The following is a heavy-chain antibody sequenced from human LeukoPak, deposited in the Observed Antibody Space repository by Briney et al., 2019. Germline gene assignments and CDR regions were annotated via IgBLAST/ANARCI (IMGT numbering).Heavy chain of an antibody. CDR3: AKEVQYGDYLSAGFDY. J-gene: IGHJ4*02. Sequence: GGSLRLSCAASGFTFSSYGMHWFRQAPGKGLEWVAFIRYDGSNKYYADSVKGRFTISRDNSKNTLYLQMNSLRAEDTAVYYCAKEVQYGDYLSAGFDYWGQGTLVTVSS. D-gene: IGHD4-17*01. CDR2: IRYDGSNK. CDR1: GFTFSSYG. V-gene: IGHV3-30*02.